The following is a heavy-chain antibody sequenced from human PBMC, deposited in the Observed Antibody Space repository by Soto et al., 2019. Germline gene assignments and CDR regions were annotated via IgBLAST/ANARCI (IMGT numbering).Heavy chain of an antibody. J-gene: IGHJ4*02. CDR2: IYYSGST. CDR1: GGSISSYY. CDR3: ARDNGSSYGYNVAQ. Sequence: PSDTLSLTCTVSGGSISSYYWSWIRQPPGKGLEWIGYIYYSGSTNYNPSLKSRVTISVDTSENQFSLKLTSVTAADTAVYYCARDNGSSYGYNVAQWGQGTLVTVSS. V-gene: IGHV4-59*01. D-gene: IGHD5-18*01.